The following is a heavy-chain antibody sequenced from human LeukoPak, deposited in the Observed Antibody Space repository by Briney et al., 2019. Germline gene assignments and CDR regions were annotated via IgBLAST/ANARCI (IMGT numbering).Heavy chain of an antibody. J-gene: IGHJ4*02. V-gene: IGHV4-4*02. CDR3: APSGGSGSYSFDY. Sequence: SGTLSLTCAVSGGSISSSNWWSWVRQPPGKGLEWIGSIYHSGSTYYNPSLKSRVTISVDTSKNQFSLKLSSVTAADTAVYYCAPSGGSGSYSFDYWGQGTLVTVSS. CDR2: IYHSGST. D-gene: IGHD3-10*01. CDR1: GGSISSSNW.